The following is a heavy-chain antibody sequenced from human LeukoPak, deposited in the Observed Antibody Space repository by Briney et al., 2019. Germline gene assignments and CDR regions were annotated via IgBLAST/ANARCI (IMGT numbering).Heavy chain of an antibody. Sequence: PGGSLRLSCAASGFIFRTYGMNWVRQAPGKRLEYVSVITAGGGNTYDADSLKGRFTISREDSKYTVFLQMNILRAEDASVCDGAKGAYGVGGALAYWGRDPWSPSPQ. CDR2: ITAGGGNT. CDR3: AKGAYGVGGALAY. J-gene: IGHJ4*02. V-gene: IGHV3-23*01. CDR1: GFIFRTYG. D-gene: IGHD2-21*01.